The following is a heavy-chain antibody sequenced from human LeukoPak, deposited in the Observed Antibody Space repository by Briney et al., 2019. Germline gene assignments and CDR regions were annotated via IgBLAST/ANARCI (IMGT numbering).Heavy chain of an antibody. Sequence: SQTLSLTCAVYGGSFSGYYWSRIRQPPGKGLEWIGEIHHSGSTNYNPSLKSQVTRPVDTSKVQCPLKLSSVTAADTAVYYCARVYLSSRGRLFDILTGYYLGRSYFDYWGQGTLVTVSS. CDR3: ARVYLSSRGRLFDILTGYYLGRSYFDY. CDR1: GGSFSGYY. J-gene: IGHJ4*02. CDR2: IHHSGST. D-gene: IGHD3-9*01. V-gene: IGHV4-34*01.